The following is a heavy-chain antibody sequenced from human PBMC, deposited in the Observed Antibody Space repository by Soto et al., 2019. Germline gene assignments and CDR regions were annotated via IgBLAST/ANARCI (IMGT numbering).Heavy chain of an antibody. V-gene: IGHV4-30-2*01. CDR1: GGSISSGGSS. Sequence: TCAVSGGSISSGGSSWSWIRQPPGKGLEWIGYIYHSGSTYYNPSLKSRVTISVDRSENQFSLKLSSVTAADTAVYYCARAGDSSGPVALGYWGQGTLVTVSS. CDR2: IYHSGST. J-gene: IGHJ4*02. D-gene: IGHD6-19*01. CDR3: ARAGDSSGPVALGY.